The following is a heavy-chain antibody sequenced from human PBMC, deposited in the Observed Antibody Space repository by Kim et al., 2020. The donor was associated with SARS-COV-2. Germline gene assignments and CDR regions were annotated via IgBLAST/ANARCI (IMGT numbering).Heavy chain of an antibody. CDR3: ARDYSRYYYYGMDV. J-gene: IGHJ6*02. V-gene: IGHV3-21*01. CDR1: GFALRSHN. CDR2: ISTSSTYM. D-gene: IGHD3-22*01. Sequence: GGSLRLSCAASGFALRSHNMNWVRQAPGKGLEWVSSISTSSTYMYYADSVKGRFTISRDNAKNSLYLQLNNLRAEDTALYYCARDYSRYYYYGMDVWGQGTTVTVSS.